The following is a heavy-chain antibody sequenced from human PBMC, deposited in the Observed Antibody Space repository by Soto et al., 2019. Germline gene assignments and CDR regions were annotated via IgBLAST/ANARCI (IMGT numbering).Heavy chain of an antibody. CDR1: VGSVSCYY. Sequence: TSETLSLTCAVYVGSVSCYYWNWIRQPPGKWLEWIGEINHSGGTNXXPSLKCRVXISVDASENQLXLKLRXFTAADTAVYYCARGGGRISDYWGQGTLVX. J-gene: IGHJ4*02. D-gene: IGHD3-16*01. CDR3: ARGGGRISDY. CDR2: INHSGGT. V-gene: IGHV4-34*01.